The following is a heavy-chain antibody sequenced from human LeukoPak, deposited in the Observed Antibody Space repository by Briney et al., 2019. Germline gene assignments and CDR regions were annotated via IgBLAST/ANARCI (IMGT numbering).Heavy chain of an antibody. CDR2: IYYSGST. CDR3: ARSIAATGTSDY. Sequence: SETLSLTCTVSGGSISSYYWSWIRQPPGKGLEWIGYIYYSGSTNYNPSLKSRVTISVDTSKNQFSLKLSSVTAADTAVYYCARSIAATGTSDYWGQGTLVTVSS. CDR1: GGSISSYY. J-gene: IGHJ4*02. V-gene: IGHV4-59*01. D-gene: IGHD6-13*01.